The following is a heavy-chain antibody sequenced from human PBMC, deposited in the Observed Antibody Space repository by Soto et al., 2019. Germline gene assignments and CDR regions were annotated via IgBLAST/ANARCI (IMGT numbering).Heavy chain of an antibody. V-gene: IGHV3-23*01. D-gene: IGHD6-13*01. Sequence: PGGSLRLSCAASGFTFSTYAMSWVRQAPGKGLEWVSAITGSGGTTYYADSVKGRFTISRDNSKNTLYLQMNSLRAEDKALYYCAKPYSNSWYYFHYWGQGTLVTVSS. J-gene: IGHJ4*02. CDR3: AKPYSNSWYYFHY. CDR1: GFTFSTYA. CDR2: ITGSGGTT.